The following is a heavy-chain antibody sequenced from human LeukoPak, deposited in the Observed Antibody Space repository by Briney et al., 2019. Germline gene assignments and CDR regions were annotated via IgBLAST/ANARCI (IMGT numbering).Heavy chain of an antibody. CDR1: GYTLTELS. D-gene: IGHD5-18*01. Sequence: ASVKVSCKVSGYTLTELSMHWVRQAPGKGLEWMGGFDPEDGETIYAQKFQGRVTMTEDTSTDTAYMELSSLRSEDTAVYYCAVGKYSYGRFDYWDQGTLVTVSS. CDR3: AVGKYSYGRFDY. V-gene: IGHV1-24*01. J-gene: IGHJ4*02. CDR2: FDPEDGET.